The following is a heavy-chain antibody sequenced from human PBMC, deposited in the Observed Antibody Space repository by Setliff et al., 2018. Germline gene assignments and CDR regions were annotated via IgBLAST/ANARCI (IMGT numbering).Heavy chain of an antibody. CDR3: ARLKVGNNWPDY. J-gene: IGHJ4*02. D-gene: IGHD1-1*01. CDR1: GASVSSNDYF. V-gene: IGHV4-39*01. Sequence: PSETLSLTCSVSGASVSSNDYFWAWIRQPPRERLHWIGTLYPSGFTYYNPSLRDRVTISADSSKDELSLSLQSVTAADSAVYYCARLKVGNNWPDYWGQGTLVTAPQ. CDR2: LYPSGFT.